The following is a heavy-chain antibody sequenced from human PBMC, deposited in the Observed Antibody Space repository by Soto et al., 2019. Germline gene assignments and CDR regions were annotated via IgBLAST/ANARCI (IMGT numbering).Heavy chain of an antibody. CDR2: IFFTGIT. CDR1: GGSVTTGSYN. Sequence: QVQLQESGPGLVRPSETLSLTCTVSGGSVTTGSYNWSWIRRPPGQGLEWIGNIFFTGITHYNPSLNNRVTMSVDTSKNQFSLTVTSVTAADTAVYYCARDGHGMDVWGQETTVTVSS. CDR3: ARDGHGMDV. V-gene: IGHV4-61*01. J-gene: IGHJ6*02.